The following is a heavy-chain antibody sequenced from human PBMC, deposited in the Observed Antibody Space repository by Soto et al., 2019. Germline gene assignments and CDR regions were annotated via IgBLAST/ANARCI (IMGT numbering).Heavy chain of an antibody. CDR3: AKLGLGGIMGPCRGGSCPWRYAFDI. CDR2: ISGSGGST. V-gene: IGHV3-23*01. J-gene: IGHJ3*02. Sequence: GGSLRLSCGASGFTFSSYAMSWVRQAPGKGLEWVSAISGSGGSTYYADSVKGRFTISRDNSKNTLYLQMNSLRAEDTAVYYCAKLGLGGIMGPCRGGSCPWRYAFDIWGQGTMVTV. CDR1: GFTFSSYA. D-gene: IGHD2-15*01.